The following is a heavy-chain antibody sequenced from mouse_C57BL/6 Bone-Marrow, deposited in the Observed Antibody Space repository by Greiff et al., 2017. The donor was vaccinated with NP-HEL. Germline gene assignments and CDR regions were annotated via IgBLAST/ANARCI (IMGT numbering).Heavy chain of an antibody. D-gene: IGHD2-5*01. V-gene: IGHV1-81*01. Sequence: QVQLQQSGAELARPGASVKLSCKASGYTFTSYGISWVKQRTGQGLEWIGEIYPRSGNTYYNEKFRGKATLTADKSSSTAYMELRSLTSEDSAVYFCARRSNYVKGYYAMDYWGQGTSVTVSS. CDR2: IYPRSGNT. CDR3: ARRSNYVKGYYAMDY. CDR1: GYTFTSYG. J-gene: IGHJ4*01.